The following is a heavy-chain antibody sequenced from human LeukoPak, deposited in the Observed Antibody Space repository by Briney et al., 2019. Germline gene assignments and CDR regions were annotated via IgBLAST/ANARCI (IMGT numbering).Heavy chain of an antibody. CDR2: IYWNDDK. Sequence: GSGPTLVNPPQTLTLTCTFSGFALGTRAGGVGWIRQPPGKALECLAVIYWNDDKRYSPSLKSRLTITKDTSKNQVVLTMTNMDPVDTATYYCAHRQSGAFDIWGQGTMVTVSS. J-gene: IGHJ3*02. V-gene: IGHV2-5*01. CDR3: AHRQSGAFDI. CDR1: GFALGTRAGG.